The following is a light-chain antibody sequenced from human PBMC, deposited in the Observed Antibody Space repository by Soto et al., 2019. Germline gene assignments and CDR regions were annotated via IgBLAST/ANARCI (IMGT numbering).Light chain of an antibody. CDR2: ATS. J-gene: IGKJ1*01. CDR1: QSVSSNY. Sequence: EIVLTQSAGTLSLSPGERATLSCRASQSVSSNYLAWYQQKPGQAPRLLIYATSSRATGIPDRFSGSGSGTDFTLAISRLEPEDFAVYYCHQYGYSSWTFGQGTKVDIK. V-gene: IGKV3-20*01. CDR3: HQYGYSSWT.